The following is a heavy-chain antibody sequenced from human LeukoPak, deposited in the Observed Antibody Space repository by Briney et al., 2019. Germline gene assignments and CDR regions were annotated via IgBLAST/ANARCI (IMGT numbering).Heavy chain of an antibody. J-gene: IGHJ4*02. CDR2: INPNSGGT. CDR1: GYTFTGYY. CDR3: ARVATWELLDLDY. D-gene: IGHD1-26*01. V-gene: IGHV1-2*02. Sequence: ASVTVSCKASGYTFTGYYMHWVRQAPGQGLEWMGWINPNSGGTNYAQKFQGRVTMTRDTSISTAYMELSRLRSDDTAVYYCARVATWELLDLDYWGQGTLVTVSS.